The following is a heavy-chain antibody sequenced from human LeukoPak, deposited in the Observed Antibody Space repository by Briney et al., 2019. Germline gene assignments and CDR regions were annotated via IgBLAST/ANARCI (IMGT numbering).Heavy chain of an antibody. CDR1: GGSISSDY. Sequence: SETLSLTCTVSGGSISSDYWTWIRQPAGEGLEWIGRIYISGNAYYNPSLKSRVTMSLDTSKNRFSLNLSSVTAADTAVYYCARAKYTTLPSAFGVWGQGTMVTVSS. V-gene: IGHV4-4*07. CDR2: IYISGNA. D-gene: IGHD1-1*01. CDR3: ARAKYTTLPSAFGV. J-gene: IGHJ3*01.